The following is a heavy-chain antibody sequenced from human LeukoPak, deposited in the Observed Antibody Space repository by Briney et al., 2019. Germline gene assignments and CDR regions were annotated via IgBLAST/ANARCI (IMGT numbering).Heavy chain of an antibody. J-gene: IGHJ4*02. D-gene: IGHD4-23*01. CDR2: IIPIFGTA. CDR3: ARDHDYGGKAVDY. Sequence: SVTVSCKPSGYTFTSYGISWVRQAPGQGLEWMGGIIPIFGTANYAQKFQGRVTITADESTSTAYMELSSLRSEDTAVYYCARDHDYGGKAVDYWGQGTLVTVSS. V-gene: IGHV1-69*13. CDR1: GYTFTSYG.